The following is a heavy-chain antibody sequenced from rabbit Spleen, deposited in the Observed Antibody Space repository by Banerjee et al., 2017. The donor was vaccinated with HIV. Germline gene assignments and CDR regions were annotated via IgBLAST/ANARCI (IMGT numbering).Heavy chain of an antibody. CDR2: IDTGSSGFT. V-gene: IGHV1S40*01. J-gene: IGHJ6*01. Sequence: QQLEESGGDLVQPGASLTLTCTASGIDFSNYNFMCWVRQAPGKGLEWIACIDTGSSGFTYFATWAKGRFTCSKTSSTTVTLQMTRLTAADTATYFCARDTSSSFSSYGMDLWGPGTLVTVS. CDR1: GIDFSNYNF. CDR3: ARDTSSSFSSYGMDL. D-gene: IGHD1-1*01.